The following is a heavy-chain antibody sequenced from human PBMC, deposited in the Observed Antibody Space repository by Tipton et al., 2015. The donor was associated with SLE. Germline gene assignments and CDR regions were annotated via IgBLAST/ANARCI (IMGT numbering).Heavy chain of an antibody. CDR1: DSSIGGGYY. J-gene: IGHJ4*02. CDR2: IHHSGTT. V-gene: IGHV4-38-2*01. CDR3: ARRVGNSGKLDS. D-gene: IGHD3-10*01. Sequence: TLSLTCAVSDSSIGGGYYWGWIRQPPGKGLEWIANIHHSGTTYYNPSLESRVTISIDTPNNQFSLRLTSVTAADTAVYYCARRVGNSGKLDSWGQGTLVTVSS.